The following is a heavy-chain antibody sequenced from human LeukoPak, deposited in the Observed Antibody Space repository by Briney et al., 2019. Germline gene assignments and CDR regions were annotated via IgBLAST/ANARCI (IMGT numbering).Heavy chain of an antibody. J-gene: IGHJ4*02. D-gene: IGHD3-10*01. CDR3: ARDPENYGSGSYYNDY. CDR1: GFTFSSYG. CDR2: ISGSGGST. Sequence: PGGSLRLSCAASGFTFSSYGMNWVRQAPGKGLEWVSAISGSGGSTYYADSVKGRFTISRDNAKNSLYLQMNSLRAEDTAVYYCARDPENYGSGSYYNDYWGQGTLVTVSS. V-gene: IGHV3-23*01.